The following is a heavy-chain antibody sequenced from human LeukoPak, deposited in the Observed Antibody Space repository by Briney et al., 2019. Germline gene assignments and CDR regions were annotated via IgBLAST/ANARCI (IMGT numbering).Heavy chain of an antibody. CDR3: ASYPRYVSAPPFDY. Sequence: ASVKVSCKASGHTFTAYYMHWVRQAPGQGFEWMGWINPNTGDRNYAQKFQGRVTMTRDTTISTAYMELSRLTSDDTAVYYCASYPRYVSAPPFDYWGQGTLVTVSS. D-gene: IGHD2-15*01. CDR2: INPNTGDR. V-gene: IGHV1-2*02. J-gene: IGHJ4*02. CDR1: GHTFTAYY.